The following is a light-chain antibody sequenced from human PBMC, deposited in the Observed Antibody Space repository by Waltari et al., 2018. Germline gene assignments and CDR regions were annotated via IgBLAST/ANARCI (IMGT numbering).Light chain of an antibody. Sequence: SYVPTQPPSVSVAPGKQASITCGGDDIGCTSVQGFQQTPGQAPLLVIYYDNDRPSGIPERFSGSNSGNTATLTISRVEAGDEADYYCHLWDSSTVNWVFGGGTKLTVL. CDR2: YDN. J-gene: IGLJ3*02. CDR3: HLWDSSTVNWV. CDR1: DIGCTS. V-gene: IGLV3-21*04.